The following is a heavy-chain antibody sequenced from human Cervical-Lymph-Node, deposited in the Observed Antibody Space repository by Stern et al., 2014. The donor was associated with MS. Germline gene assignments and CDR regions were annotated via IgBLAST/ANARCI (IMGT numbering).Heavy chain of an antibody. V-gene: IGHV3-15*01. Sequence: EVQLVESGGGLVKPGGSLRLSCAASGFSFSNAWMTWVRQAPGKGLEWVGRIKRKLDHGATDYAAPVRDRFSISRDDSKNTVYLHMNNLRTEDTAVYYCSTESRLVPTDYWGQGTLVTVSS. D-gene: IGHD3-9*01. CDR1: GFSFSNAW. CDR2: IKRKLDHGAT. J-gene: IGHJ4*02. CDR3: STESRLVPTDY.